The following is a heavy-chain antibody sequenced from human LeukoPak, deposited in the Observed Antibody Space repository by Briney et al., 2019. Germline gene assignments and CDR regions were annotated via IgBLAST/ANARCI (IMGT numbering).Heavy chain of an antibody. CDR1: GFTFSSYW. V-gene: IGHV3-74*01. CDR2: IKSDGSST. J-gene: IGHJ4*02. Sequence: GGSLRLSCAASGFTFSSYWMHWVRQAPGKGLVWVSRIKSDGSSTTYADSVKGRFTISRDNAKNTLYLQMNSLRAEDTAVYYCVGGDYWGQGTLVTVSS. CDR3: VGGDY.